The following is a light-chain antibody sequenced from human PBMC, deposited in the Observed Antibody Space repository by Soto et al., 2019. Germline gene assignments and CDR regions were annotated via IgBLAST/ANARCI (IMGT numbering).Light chain of an antibody. CDR2: DAS. J-gene: IGKJ2*02. CDR1: QSISTW. Sequence: DIQMTQSPSTLSASVGDRVTITCRASQSISTWLAWYQQKPGKAPKLLIYDASSLQSGVPSRFSGSGSGIEFTLTISSLQPDDFATYYCQQYNSVSGTFGQGTKLDIK. CDR3: QQYNSVSGT. V-gene: IGKV1-5*01.